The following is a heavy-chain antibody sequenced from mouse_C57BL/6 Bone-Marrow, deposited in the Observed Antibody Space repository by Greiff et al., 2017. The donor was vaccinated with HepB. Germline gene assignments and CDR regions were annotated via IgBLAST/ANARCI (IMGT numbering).Heavy chain of an antibody. V-gene: IGHV5-6*01. CDR1: GFTFSSYG. Sequence: EVKLVESGGDLVKPGGSLKLSCAASGFTFSSYGMSWVRQTPDKRLEWVATISSGGSYTYYPDSVKGRFTISSDNAKNTLYLQMSSLKSEDTAMYYCARAWFAYWGQGTLVTVSA. CDR3: ARAWFAY. J-gene: IGHJ3*01. CDR2: ISSGGSYT.